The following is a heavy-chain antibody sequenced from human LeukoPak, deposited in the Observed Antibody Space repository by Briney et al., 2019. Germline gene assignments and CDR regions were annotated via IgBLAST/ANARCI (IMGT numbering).Heavy chain of an antibody. J-gene: IGHJ4*02. CDR2: IYYSGST. Sequence: SETLSLTCTVSGGSISSGDYYWSWIRQPPGKGLEWIGYIYYSGSTYYNPSLQSRATISVDTSKNQFSLKLSSVTAADTAVYYCARLIGGSYPFDYWGQGILVTVSS. D-gene: IGHD1-26*01. CDR1: GGSISSGDYY. CDR3: ARLIGGSYPFDY. V-gene: IGHV4-30-4*01.